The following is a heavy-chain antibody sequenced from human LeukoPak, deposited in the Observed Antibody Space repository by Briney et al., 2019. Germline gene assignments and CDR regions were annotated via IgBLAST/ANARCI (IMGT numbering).Heavy chain of an antibody. D-gene: IGHD3-16*02. J-gene: IGHJ4*02. V-gene: IGHV3-23*01. Sequence: GGSLRLSCEGSGLSFSSYAMSWVRQAPGKGLEWVSGISGNGGKTYYADCVKGRLTISRDNSKNTLYMQMNSLRVDETAANHCAKLYYDYVCGSYRYYFFDSWGQGTLVTVSS. CDR3: AKLYYDYVCGSYRYYFFDS. CDR2: ISGNGGKT. CDR1: GLSFSSYA.